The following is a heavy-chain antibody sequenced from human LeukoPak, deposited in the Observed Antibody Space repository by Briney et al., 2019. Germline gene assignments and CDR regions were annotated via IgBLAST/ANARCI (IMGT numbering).Heavy chain of an antibody. CDR3: ARIAAAGTYYYYMDV. CDR1: GGSISTNTYY. CDR2: IYYSGST. D-gene: IGHD6-13*01. Sequence: SETLSLTCTVSGGSISTNTYYWGWIRQPPGKALEWIGSIYYSGSTYYNPSLKSRVTITVDTSKNQFSLKLSSVTATDTAVYYCARIAAAGTYYYYMDVWGKGTTVTISS. V-gene: IGHV4-39*01. J-gene: IGHJ6*03.